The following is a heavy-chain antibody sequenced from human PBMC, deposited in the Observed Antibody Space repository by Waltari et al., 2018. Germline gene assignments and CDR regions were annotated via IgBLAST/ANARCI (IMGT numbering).Heavy chain of an antibody. Sequence: QVQLQESGPGLVKPSETLSLTCTVSGGSISSYYWSWIRQPPGKGLEWIGYIYYSGSTNDNPSLKSRVTISVDTSKNQFSLKLSSVTAADTAVYYCARHAYNWNYAWFDPWGQGTLVTVSS. CDR3: ARHAYNWNYAWFDP. D-gene: IGHD1-7*01. J-gene: IGHJ5*02. CDR1: GGSISSYY. V-gene: IGHV4-59*08. CDR2: IYYSGST.